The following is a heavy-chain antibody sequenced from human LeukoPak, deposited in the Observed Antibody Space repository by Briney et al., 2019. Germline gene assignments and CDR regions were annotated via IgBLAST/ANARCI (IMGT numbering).Heavy chain of an antibody. CDR1: GGSISSYY. J-gene: IGHJ5*02. V-gene: IGHV4-59*12. CDR3: ARDPRWWFDP. CDR2: IYYSGST. D-gene: IGHD2-15*01. Sequence: PSETLSLTCTVSGGSISSYYWSWIRQPPGKGLEWIGYIYYSGSTNYNPSLKSRVTISVDTSKNQFSLKLSSVTAADTAVYYCARDPRWWFDPWGQGTLVTVSS.